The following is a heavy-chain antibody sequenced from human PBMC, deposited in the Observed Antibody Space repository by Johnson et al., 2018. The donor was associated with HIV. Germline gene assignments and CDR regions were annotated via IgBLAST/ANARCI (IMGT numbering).Heavy chain of an antibody. J-gene: IGHJ3*02. CDR1: GFTFSSYW. CDR2: INWNGGST. Sequence: VQLVESGGGLVQPGGSLRLSCAASGFTFSSYWMSWVRQAPGKGLEWVSLINWNGGSTGYADSVKGRFTISRDNSKNTLYLQMNSLRVEDTAVYYCARDPGGSLGAFDIWGQGTIVTVSS. V-gene: IGHV3-20*04. CDR3: ARDPGGSLGAFDI. D-gene: IGHD1-26*01.